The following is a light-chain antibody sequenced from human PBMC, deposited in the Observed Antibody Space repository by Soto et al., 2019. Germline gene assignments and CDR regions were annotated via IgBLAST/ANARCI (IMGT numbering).Light chain of an antibody. CDR3: QQYSSSLWT. J-gene: IGKJ1*01. V-gene: IGKV3D-20*01. CDR1: QSVDSSY. CDR2: DAS. Sequence: EIVLMQSPDTLSLTPGERATLSCRASQSVDSSYVAWYQQKNGLAPRLLMFDASSRANGIPDRFRGSGYGTGFNLTISSLEPEDFAVYYCQQYSSSLWTFGQGTKVDIK.